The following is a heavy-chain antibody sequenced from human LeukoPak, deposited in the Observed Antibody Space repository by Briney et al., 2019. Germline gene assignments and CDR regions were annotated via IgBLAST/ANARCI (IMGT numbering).Heavy chain of an antibody. Sequence: KSSETLSLTCSVSGGSISSLYGSWIRQPPGKGLEWIGYIYYTGSTNYNPSLKSRVTMFVDMSKNQFSLRLSSVTAADTAVYYCARHRAYSSSSPFDYWGQGTLVTVSS. CDR1: GGSISSLY. V-gene: IGHV4-59*08. CDR3: ARHRAYSSSSPFDY. CDR2: IYYTGST. J-gene: IGHJ4*02. D-gene: IGHD6-6*01.